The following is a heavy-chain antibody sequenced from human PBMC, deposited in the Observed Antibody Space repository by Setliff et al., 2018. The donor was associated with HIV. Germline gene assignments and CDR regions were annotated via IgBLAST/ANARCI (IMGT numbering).Heavy chain of an antibody. Sequence: GSGPTLVNPTQTRTLTCTFSGFSFSTNGVGVGWIRQPPGQALEWLALIYWDDDKLYNPSLKTRLTVIKDTSKTPVVPTMTNMDPVDTATYFCAHRLHIWDFFDYWGPGTVVTVPS. J-gene: IGHJ4*02. V-gene: IGHV2-5*02. D-gene: IGHD3-16*01. CDR1: GFSFSTNGVG. CDR2: IYWDDDK. CDR3: AHRLHIWDFFDY.